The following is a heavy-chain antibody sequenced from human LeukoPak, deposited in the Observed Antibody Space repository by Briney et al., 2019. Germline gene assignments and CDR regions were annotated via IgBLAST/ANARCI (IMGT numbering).Heavy chain of an antibody. V-gene: IGHV4-39*01. J-gene: IGHJ4*02. CDR3: ARHGPGYSSSWFDY. CDR1: GFTFSSYW. Sequence: GSLRLSCAASGFTFSSYWMSWVRQAPGKGLEWIGSIYYSGSTYYNPSLKSRVTISVDTSKNQFSLKLSSVTAADTAVYYCARHGPGYSSSWFDYWGQGTLVTVSS. D-gene: IGHD6-13*01. CDR2: IYYSGST.